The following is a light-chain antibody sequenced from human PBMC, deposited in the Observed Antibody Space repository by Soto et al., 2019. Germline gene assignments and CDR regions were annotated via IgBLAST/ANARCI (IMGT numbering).Light chain of an antibody. J-gene: IGLJ2*01. CDR3: CSYAGRIPLV. Sequence: QSALTQPASVSGSPGQSITISCTGTSSDVGSYNLVSWYQQHPGKAPKLMIYEVTDRPSGVSDRISGSKSGNTASLTISGLQAEDEADYYCCSYAGRIPLVFGAGTKLTVL. CDR2: EVT. CDR1: SSDVGSYNL. V-gene: IGLV2-23*02.